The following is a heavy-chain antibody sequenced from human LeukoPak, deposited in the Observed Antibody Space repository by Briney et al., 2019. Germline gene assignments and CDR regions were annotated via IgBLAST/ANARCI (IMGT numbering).Heavy chain of an antibody. V-gene: IGHV3-23*01. J-gene: IGHJ4*02. Sequence: GGSLRLSCEASGFTFSSYSMSWVRQAPGKGLEWVSAISGSGGSTYYADSVKGRFTISRDNSKNTLYLQMNSLRAEDTAVYYCAKEVSMVRGVRTGVDYWGQGTLVTVSS. CDR2: ISGSGGST. D-gene: IGHD3-10*01. CDR1: GFTFSSYS. CDR3: AKEVSMVRGVRTGVDY.